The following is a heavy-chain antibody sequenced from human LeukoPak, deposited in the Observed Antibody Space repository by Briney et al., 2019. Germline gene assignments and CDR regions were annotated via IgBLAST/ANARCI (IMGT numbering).Heavy chain of an antibody. CDR1: GFTFSSYG. Sequence: GGSLRLSCAASGFTFSSYGMHWVRQAPGKGLEWMAVISNDGSKKYYADSVQGRFTISRDNSKNTLYLQMSSLRPEDTAVYYCARDSHAPDTVVVSCYFDSWGQGTLVTVSS. CDR2: ISNDGSKK. CDR3: ARDSHAPDTVVVSCYFDS. D-gene: IGHD3-22*01. J-gene: IGHJ4*02. V-gene: IGHV3-30*19.